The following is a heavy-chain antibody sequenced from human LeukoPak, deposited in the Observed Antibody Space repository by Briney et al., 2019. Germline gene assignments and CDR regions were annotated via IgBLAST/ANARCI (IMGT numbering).Heavy chain of an antibody. D-gene: IGHD4-17*01. CDR3: AKLTVTTLVLIEYFQH. Sequence: PGGSLRLSCAASGFTFSSYAMSWVRQAPGKGLEWVSAISGSGGSTYYADSVKGRFTISRDNSKNTLYLQMNSLRAEDTAVYYCAKLTVTTLVLIEYFQHWGQGTLVTVSS. J-gene: IGHJ1*01. CDR2: ISGSGGST. V-gene: IGHV3-23*01. CDR1: GFTFSSYA.